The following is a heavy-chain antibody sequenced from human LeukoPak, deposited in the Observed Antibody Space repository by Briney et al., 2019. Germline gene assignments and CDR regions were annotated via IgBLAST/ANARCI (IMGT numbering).Heavy chain of an antibody. CDR3: AKPQSSYGSGSYYNTLYYYYMDV. CDR2: ISGSGGST. J-gene: IGHJ6*03. CDR1: GFTFSSYA. Sequence: PGGSLRLSCAASGFTFSSYAMSWVRQAPGKGLEWVSAISGSGGSTYYADSVKGRFTISRDNSKNTLYLQMNSLRAEDTAVYYCAKPQSSYGSGSYYNTLYYYYMDVWGKGTTATVSS. D-gene: IGHD3-10*01. V-gene: IGHV3-23*01.